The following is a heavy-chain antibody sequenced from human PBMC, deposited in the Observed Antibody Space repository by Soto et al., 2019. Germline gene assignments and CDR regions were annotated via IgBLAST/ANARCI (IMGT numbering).Heavy chain of an antibody. CDR3: AREGRSCSGGSCTNXDY. J-gene: IGHJ4*02. CDR1: GYTFTSYY. D-gene: IGHD2-15*01. Sequence: VASVKVSCKASGYTFTSYYMHWVRQAPGQGLEWMGIINPSGGSTSYAQKFQGRVTMTRDTSTSTVYMELSSLRSEDTAVYYCAREGRSCSGGSCTNXDYWGQGTLVTVPQ. CDR2: INPSGGST. V-gene: IGHV1-46*03.